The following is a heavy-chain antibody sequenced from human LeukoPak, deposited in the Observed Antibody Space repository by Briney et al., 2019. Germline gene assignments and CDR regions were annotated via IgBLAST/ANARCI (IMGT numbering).Heavy chain of an antibody. CDR2: IYYSGST. J-gene: IGHJ4*02. D-gene: IGHD3-22*01. CDR3: ARLYYYDSSGLDY. V-gene: IGHV4-59*08. CDR1: GGSISSYY. Sequence: KPSETLSLTCTVSGGSISSYYWSWIRQPPGKGLEWIGYIYYSGSTYYNPSLKSRVTISVDTSKNQFSLKLSSVTAADTAVYYCARLYYYDSSGLDYWGQGTLVTVSS.